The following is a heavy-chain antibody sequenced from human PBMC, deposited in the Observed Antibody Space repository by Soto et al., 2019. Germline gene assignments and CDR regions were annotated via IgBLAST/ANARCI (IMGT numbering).Heavy chain of an antibody. CDR2: IYYSGST. CDR1: GGSISSGDYY. V-gene: IGHV4-30-4*01. D-gene: IGHD3-16*01. Sequence: PSETLSLTCTVSGGSISSGDYYWSWIRQPPGKGLEWIGYIYYSGSTYYNPSLKSRVTISVDTSKNQFSLKLSSVTAADTAVYYCARAWGGNYNWFDPWGQGTQVTVSS. CDR3: ARAWGGNYNWFDP. J-gene: IGHJ5*02.